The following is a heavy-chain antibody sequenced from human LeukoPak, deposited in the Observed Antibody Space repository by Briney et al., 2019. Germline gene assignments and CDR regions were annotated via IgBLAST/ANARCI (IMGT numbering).Heavy chain of an antibody. J-gene: IGHJ5*02. CDR1: GGSISSCGYY. V-gene: IGHV4-31*03. CDR2: IYYSGST. Sequence: SQTLSLTCTVSGGSISSCGYYWSWIRQHPGKGLEWIGYIYYSGSTYYNPSLKSRVTISVDTSKNQFSLKLSSVTAADTAVYYCARDRFWSGYYSHRFGYNWFDPWGQGTLVTVSS. CDR3: ARDRFWSGYYSHRFGYNWFDP. D-gene: IGHD3-3*01.